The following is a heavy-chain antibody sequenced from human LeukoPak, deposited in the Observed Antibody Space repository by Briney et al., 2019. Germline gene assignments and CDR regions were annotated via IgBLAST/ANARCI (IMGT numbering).Heavy chain of an antibody. J-gene: IGHJ5*02. CDR1: GGSFSGYY. CDR3: ARGSDYYDSSGYYYGFNWFDP. D-gene: IGHD3-22*01. Sequence: SETLSLTCAVSGGSFSGYYWTWIRQPPRKGLEWIGRIYTSGSTNYNPSLKSRVTMSVDTSKNQFSLKLSSVTAADTAVYYCARGSDYYDSSGYYYGFNWFDPWGQGTLVTVSS. CDR2: IYTSGST. V-gene: IGHV4-4*07.